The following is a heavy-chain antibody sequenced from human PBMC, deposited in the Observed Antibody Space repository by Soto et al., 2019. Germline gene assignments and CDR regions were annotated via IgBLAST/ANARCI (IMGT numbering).Heavy chain of an antibody. CDR1: GGSLSSYY. V-gene: IGHV4-59*01. CDR3: AREGYNFGPFDY. Sequence: PSETLSLTCTVSGGSLSSYYWSWIRRPPGMGLEWIASISYSGTTNYNSSLRSRVTISIDTYKNQFSLKFNAVTAADTALYYCAREGYNFGPFDYWGQGALVTVSS. CDR2: ISYSGTT. D-gene: IGHD5-18*01. J-gene: IGHJ4*02.